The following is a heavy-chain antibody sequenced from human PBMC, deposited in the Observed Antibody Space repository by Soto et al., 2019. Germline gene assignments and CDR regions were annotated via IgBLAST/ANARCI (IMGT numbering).Heavy chain of an antibody. CDR2: ISYDGNIQ. D-gene: IGHD6-13*01. Sequence: QVQLVESGGGVVQPGRSLSLSCAASGFAFSNFGMQWVRQAPGKGLEWVASISYDGNIQYSADSVQGRFTISRDNSKNTLYLQMGRLRSEDTAVYFCARFWGPVTAAVDDYWGQGTLVTVSS. J-gene: IGHJ4*02. V-gene: IGHV3-30*03. CDR1: GFAFSNFG. CDR3: ARFWGPVTAAVDDY.